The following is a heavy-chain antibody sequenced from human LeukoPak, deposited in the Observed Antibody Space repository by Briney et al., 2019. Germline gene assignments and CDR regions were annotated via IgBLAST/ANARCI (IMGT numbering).Heavy chain of an antibody. CDR3: ARVGIVVVTATD. Sequence: PGGSLRLSCAASGFTFSSYGMSWVRQAPGKGLEWVSAISGSGGSTYYADSVKGRFTISRDNAKNSLYLQMNSLRAEDTAVYYCARVGIVVVTATDWGQGTLVTVSS. CDR1: GFTFSSYG. V-gene: IGHV3-23*01. CDR2: ISGSGGST. D-gene: IGHD2-21*02. J-gene: IGHJ4*02.